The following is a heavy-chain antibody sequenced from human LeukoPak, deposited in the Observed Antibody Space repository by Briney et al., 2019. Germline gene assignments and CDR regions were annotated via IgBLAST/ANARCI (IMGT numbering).Heavy chain of an antibody. CDR1: GFSLRTSGMC. Sequence: SGPTLVNPTQTLTLTCTFSGFSLRTSGMCVSWIRNPPGKALEGLTLIDWDDDKYYSTSLKTRLTISKDTSKNQVVLTMTNMDPVDTATYYCASNPGSCYSGFDYWGQGTLVTVSS. CDR3: ASNPGSCYSGFDY. CDR2: IDWDDDK. V-gene: IGHV2-70*01. J-gene: IGHJ4*02. D-gene: IGHD2-15*01.